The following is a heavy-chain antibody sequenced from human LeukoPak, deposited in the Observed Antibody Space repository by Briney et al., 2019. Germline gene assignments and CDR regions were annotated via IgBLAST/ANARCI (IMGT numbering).Heavy chain of an antibody. V-gene: IGHV6-1*01. J-gene: IGHJ3*02. CDR2: TYYRSKWSN. CDR1: GDSVSSNSAA. CDR3: ARDSDMYCTSTSCYESEYAFET. Sequence: SQTLSLTCALSGDSVSSNSAAWNWIRQSPSRGLEWLGRTYYRSKWSNDYAVSVKSRITINPDTSKNQFSLQLNSVTPEDTAVYYCARDSDMYCTSTSCYESEYAFETWGQGTMVTVSS. D-gene: IGHD2-2*01.